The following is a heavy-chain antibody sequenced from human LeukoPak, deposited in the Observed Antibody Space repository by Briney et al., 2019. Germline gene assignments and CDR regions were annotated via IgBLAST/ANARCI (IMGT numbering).Heavy chain of an antibody. V-gene: IGHV1-18*01. CDR2: ISAYNGNT. J-gene: IGHJ6*02. CDR1: GYTFTSYG. D-gene: IGHD6-19*01. Sequence: ASVKVSCKASGYTFTSYGISWVRQAPGQGLEWMGWISAYNGNTNYAQKLQGRVNMTTDTSTSTAYMELRSLRSDDTAVYYCARSHPYSSGWYGMDVWGQGTTVTVSS. CDR3: ARSHPYSSGWYGMDV.